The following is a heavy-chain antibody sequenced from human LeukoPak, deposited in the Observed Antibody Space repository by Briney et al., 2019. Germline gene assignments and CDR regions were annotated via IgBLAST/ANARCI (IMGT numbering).Heavy chain of an antibody. Sequence: SETLSLTCTVSGGSISSGSYYWCWIRQPAGKGLEWIGRIYTSGSTNYNPSLKSRVTIPVDTSKNQFSLKLSSVTAADTAVYYCARVTTIFGVVTDNFDYWGQGTLVTVSS. CDR2: IYTSGST. CDR3: ARVTTIFGVVTDNFDY. D-gene: IGHD3-3*01. V-gene: IGHV4-61*02. J-gene: IGHJ4*02. CDR1: GGSISSGSYY.